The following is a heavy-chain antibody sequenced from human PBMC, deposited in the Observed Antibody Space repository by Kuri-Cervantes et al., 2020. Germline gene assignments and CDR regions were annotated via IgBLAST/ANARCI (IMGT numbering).Heavy chain of an antibody. CDR2: IYTSGST. CDR1: GGSISSYY. J-gene: IGHJ6*02. V-gene: IGHV4-4*07. Sequence: ESLKISCTVSGGSISSYYWSWIRQPAGKGLEWIGRIYTSGSTNYNPSLKSRVTMSVDTSKNQFSLKLSSVTAADTAVYYCASHSRPHYYYYGMDVWGQGTTVTVSS. CDR3: ASHSRPHYYYYGMDV. D-gene: IGHD6-13*01.